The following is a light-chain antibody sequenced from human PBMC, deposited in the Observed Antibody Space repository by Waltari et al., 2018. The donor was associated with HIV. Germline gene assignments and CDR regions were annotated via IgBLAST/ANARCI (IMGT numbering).Light chain of an antibody. CDR2: DDS. Sequence: SYVLTQPPSVSVAPGQTARVSCGGNYIGRKSVHWYQQRSGQAPVMVVFDDSDRPSGIPDRFSGSNSGNTATLTISRVEAGDEADYDCQVWESSGDHLTVLCGGGTKVTVL. CDR3: QVWESSGDHLTVL. V-gene: IGLV3-21*02. J-gene: IGLJ2*01. CDR1: YIGRKS.